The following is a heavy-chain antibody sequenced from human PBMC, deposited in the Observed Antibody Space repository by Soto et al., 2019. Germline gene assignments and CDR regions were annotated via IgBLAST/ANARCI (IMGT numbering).Heavy chain of an antibody. J-gene: IGHJ6*02. CDR3: ASSITVTTAYGMDG. CDR1: GYTFTGYY. Sequence: ASVKVSCKASGYTFTGYYMHWVRQAPGQGLEWMGWINPNSGGTNYAQKFQGWVTMTRDTSISTAYMELSRLRSDDTAVYYCASSITVTTAYGMDGWGQGTMVTVSS. CDR2: INPNSGGT. V-gene: IGHV1-2*04. D-gene: IGHD4-4*01.